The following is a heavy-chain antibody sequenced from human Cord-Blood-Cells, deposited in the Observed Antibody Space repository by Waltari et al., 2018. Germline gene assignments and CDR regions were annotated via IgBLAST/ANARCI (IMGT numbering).Heavy chain of an antibody. V-gene: IGHV1-3*01. CDR1: GYTFTSYA. J-gene: IGHJ1*01. Sequence: VQLVQSGAEVKKPGASVKVSCKASGYTFTSYAMHWVCQAPGQRLEWMGWINAGNGNTKYSQKFQGRVTITRDTSASTAYMELSSLRSEDTAVYYCARGGDYGDYAEYFQHWGQGTLVAVSS. CDR2: INAGNGNT. CDR3: ARGGDYGDYAEYFQH. D-gene: IGHD4-17*01.